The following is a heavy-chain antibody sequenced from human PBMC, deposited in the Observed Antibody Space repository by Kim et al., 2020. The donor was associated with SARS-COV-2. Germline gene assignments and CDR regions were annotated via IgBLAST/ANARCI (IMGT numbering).Heavy chain of an antibody. V-gene: IGHV1-18*04. CDR3: AREKRWGQQLAYWYFDL. Sequence: ASVKVSCKASGYTFTSYGISWVRQAPGQGLEWMGWISAYNGNTNYAQKLQGRVTMTTDTSTSTAYMELRSLRSDDTAVYYCAREKRWGQQLAYWYFDLWGRGTLVTVSS. CDR1: GYTFTSYG. CDR2: ISAYNGNT. D-gene: IGHD6-13*01. J-gene: IGHJ2*01.